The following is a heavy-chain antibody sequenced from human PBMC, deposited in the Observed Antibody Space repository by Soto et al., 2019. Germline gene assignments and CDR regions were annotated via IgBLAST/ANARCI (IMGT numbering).Heavy chain of an antibody. Sequence: EVQLLESGGGLVQPGGSLRLSCADSGFTFSSYAMSWVRQAPGKGLEWVSAISGSGGSTYYADSVKGRFTISRDNSKNTLYLQMNSLRAEDTAVYYCAKDREVVPAATLIDYWGQGTLVTVSS. V-gene: IGHV3-23*01. CDR3: AKDREVVPAATLIDY. J-gene: IGHJ4*02. CDR1: GFTFSSYA. D-gene: IGHD2-2*01. CDR2: ISGSGGST.